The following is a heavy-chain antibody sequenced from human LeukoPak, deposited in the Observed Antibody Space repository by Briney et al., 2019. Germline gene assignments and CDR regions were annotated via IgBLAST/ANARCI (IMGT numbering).Heavy chain of an antibody. J-gene: IGHJ4*02. D-gene: IGHD2-15*01. CDR2: ISGSGDNT. Sequence: GGSLRLSCAASGFTFSSYAMSWVRQAPGKGLEWVSGISGSGDNTLYADSVKGRFTISRDNSKNTLYLQMNSLRAEDTAVYYCAKSIGGVVVVAADYWGQGTLVTVSS. CDR1: GFTFSSYA. V-gene: IGHV3-23*01. CDR3: AKSIGGVVVVAADY.